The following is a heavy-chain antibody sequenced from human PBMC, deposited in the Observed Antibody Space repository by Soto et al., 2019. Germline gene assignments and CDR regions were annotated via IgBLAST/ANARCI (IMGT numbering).Heavy chain of an antibody. V-gene: IGHV1-69*13. D-gene: IGHD6-13*01. J-gene: IGHJ4*02. CDR1: GGTFSSYA. CDR3: ARGRSIAAAGLVDY. CDR2: IIPIFGTA. Sequence: SVKVSCKASGGTFSSYAISWVRQAPGQGLEWMGGIIPIFGTANYAQKFQGRVTITADESTSTAYMELSSLRSEDTAVYYCARGRSIAAAGLVDYWGQGTLVTVSS.